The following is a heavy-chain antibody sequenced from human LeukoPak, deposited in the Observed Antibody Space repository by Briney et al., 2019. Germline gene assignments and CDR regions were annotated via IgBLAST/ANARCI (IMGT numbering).Heavy chain of an antibody. J-gene: IGHJ4*02. CDR3: AKPSSTNFHHHFDH. CDR2: INKSGGST. V-gene: IGHV3-23*01. Sequence: GGSLRLSCAASGFTFSSYAMSWVRQAPGKGLEWVSIINKSGGSTNYADSVKGRFTISRDNSKNTVYLQMNSLRTEDTAVYYCAKPSSTNFHHHFDHWGQGTLVTVSS. CDR1: GFTFSSYA. D-gene: IGHD2-2*01.